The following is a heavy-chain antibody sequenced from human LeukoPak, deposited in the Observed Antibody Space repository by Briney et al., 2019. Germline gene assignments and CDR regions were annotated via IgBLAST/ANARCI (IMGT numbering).Heavy chain of an antibody. CDR1: GGSISSYY. V-gene: IGHV4-59*01. CDR3: ARGKPYYYYYYMDV. CDR2: IYYSGST. J-gene: IGHJ6*03. Sequence: SETLSLTCTVSGGSISSYYWSWIRQPPGKGLEWIGYIYYSGSTNYNPSLKSRVTISVDTSKSQFSLKLSSVTAADTAVYYCARGKPYYYYYYMDVWGKGTTVTVSS.